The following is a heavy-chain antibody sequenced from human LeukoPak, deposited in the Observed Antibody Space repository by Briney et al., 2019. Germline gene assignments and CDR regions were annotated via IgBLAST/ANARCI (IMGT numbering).Heavy chain of an antibody. Sequence: PGQSLRLSCRGSGFTFGDHAMSWVRQAPGKGVEWVGFIRSKAYRGTTEYAPSVKGRFTISRDDSISIAYLQMNSLITEDTAFYYCTRGPIQLWIHNSMDVWGQGTTVTVSS. V-gene: IGHV3-49*04. D-gene: IGHD1-1*01. CDR1: GFTFGDHA. J-gene: IGHJ6*02. CDR2: IRSKAYRGTT. CDR3: TRGPIQLWIHNSMDV.